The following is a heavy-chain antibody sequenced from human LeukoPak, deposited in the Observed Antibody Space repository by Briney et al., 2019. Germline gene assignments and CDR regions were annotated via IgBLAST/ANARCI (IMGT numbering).Heavy chain of an antibody. J-gene: IGHJ6*03. CDR2: IYRSGST. CDR1: GYSISSGFY. D-gene: IGHD1-14*01. V-gene: IGHV4-38-2*01. Sequence: PSETLSLTCGVSGYSISSGFYWGWIRQPPGKGLEWIGSIYRSGSTYNNPSLKSRVAISVDTSKNQFSLKLSSVTAADTAVYYCARGGTKTTGDYYYYYYMDVWGKGTTVTVSS. CDR3: ARGGTKTTGDYYYYYYMDV.